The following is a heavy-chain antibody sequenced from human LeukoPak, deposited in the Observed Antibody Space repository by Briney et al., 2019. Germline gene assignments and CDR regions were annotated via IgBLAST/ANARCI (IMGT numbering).Heavy chain of an antibody. CDR2: TRNKANSYTT. Sequence: PGGSLRLSCAASGFTFSDHYMDWVRQAPGKGLEWVGRTRNKANSYTTEYAASVKGRFTISRDNSKNTLYLQMNSLRAEDTAVYYCAKAQSERFSRGPPVYYFDYWGQGTLVTVSS. CDR3: AKAQSERFSRGPPVYYFDY. D-gene: IGHD3-3*01. V-gene: IGHV3-72*01. J-gene: IGHJ4*02. CDR1: GFTFSDHY.